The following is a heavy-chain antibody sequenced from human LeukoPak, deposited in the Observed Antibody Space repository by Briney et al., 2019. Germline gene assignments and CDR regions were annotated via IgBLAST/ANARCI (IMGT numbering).Heavy chain of an antibody. CDR2: IGHSGSNT. D-gene: IGHD3-10*01. V-gene: IGHV3-21*01. CDR1: GFTFSSYG. CDR3: ARDFLTGPNTGGAFDI. J-gene: IGHJ3*02. Sequence: GGSLRLSCAASGFTFSSYGMSWVRQAPGKGLEWVSAIGHSGSNTYYADSLKGRFTISRDNAKNSLYLQMTSLRAEDTAVYFCARDFLTGPNTGGAFDIWGQGTMVTVSS.